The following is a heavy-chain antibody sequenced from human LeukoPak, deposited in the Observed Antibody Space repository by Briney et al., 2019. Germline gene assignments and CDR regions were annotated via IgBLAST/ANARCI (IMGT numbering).Heavy chain of an antibody. Sequence: SETLSLTCTVSGGSISSYYWSWIRQPPGKGLEWIGYIYYSGSTNYNPSLKSRVTISVDTSKNQFSLKLSSVTAADTAVYYCARENVYYGSGSYYNTANWFDPWGQGTLVTVSS. CDR2: IYYSGST. J-gene: IGHJ5*02. V-gene: IGHV4-59*12. CDR1: GGSISSYY. D-gene: IGHD3-10*01. CDR3: ARENVYYGSGSYYNTANWFDP.